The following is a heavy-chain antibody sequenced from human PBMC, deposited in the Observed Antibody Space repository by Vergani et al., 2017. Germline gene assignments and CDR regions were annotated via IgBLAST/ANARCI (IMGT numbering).Heavy chain of an antibody. V-gene: IGHV4-34*01. D-gene: IGHD4-17*01. CDR2: INHSGST. CDR1: GGSFSGYY. J-gene: IGHJ4*02. Sequence: QVQLQQWGAGLLKPSETLSLTCAVYGGSFSGYYWSWIRQPPGKGLEWIGEINHSGSTNYNPSLKSRVTISVDTSKNQFSLKLSSVTAADTAVYYCARGLGTTVTPIDYWGQGTLVTVSS. CDR3: ARGLGTTVTPIDY.